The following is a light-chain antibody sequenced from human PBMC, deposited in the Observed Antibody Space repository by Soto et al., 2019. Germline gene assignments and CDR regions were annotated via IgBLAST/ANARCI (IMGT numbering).Light chain of an antibody. CDR2: QTS. J-gene: IGKJ1*01. V-gene: IGKV3-11*01. CDR1: QSVSNNY. CDR3: HQRQSWPRT. Sequence: EIVLTQSPGTLSLSPGERATLSCRASQSVSNNYLAWYQQKPGQAPRLLIYQTSIRAAGIPARFSASGSGTDFTLTISDVQPEDFALYYCHQRQSWPRTFGQGTKV.